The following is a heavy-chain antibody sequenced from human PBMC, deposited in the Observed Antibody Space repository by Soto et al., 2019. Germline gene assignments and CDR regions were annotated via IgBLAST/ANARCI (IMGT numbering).Heavy chain of an antibody. J-gene: IGHJ6*02. CDR2: IWYDGSNK. CDR3: ARDGLRFLEWGVDTYYYYGMDV. CDR1: GFTFSSYG. V-gene: IGHV3-33*01. D-gene: IGHD3-3*01. Sequence: GGSLRLSCAASGFTFSSYGMHWVRQAPGKGLEWVAVIWYDGSNKYYADSVKGRFTISRDNSKNTLYLQMNSLRAEDTAVYYCARDGLRFLEWGVDTYYYYGMDVWGQGTTVTVS.